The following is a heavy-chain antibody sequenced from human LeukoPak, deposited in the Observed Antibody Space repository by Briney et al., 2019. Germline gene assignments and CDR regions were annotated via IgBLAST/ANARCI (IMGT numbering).Heavy chain of an antibody. J-gene: IGHJ4*02. CDR1: GYTFTGYY. CDR2: INPNSGGT. V-gene: IGHV1-2*02. Sequence: ASVKVSCKASGYTFTGYYMHWVRQAPGQGLEWMGWINPNSGGTNYAQKFQGRVTMTRDTSISTAYMELSRLRSDDTAVYYCARERDCSSTSCYSDWGQGTLVTVSS. D-gene: IGHD2-2*02. CDR3: ARERDCSSTSCYSD.